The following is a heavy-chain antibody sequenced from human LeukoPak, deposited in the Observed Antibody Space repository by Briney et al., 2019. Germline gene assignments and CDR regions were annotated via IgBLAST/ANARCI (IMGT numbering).Heavy chain of an antibody. CDR1: GFTFSSYG. D-gene: IGHD6-19*01. CDR3: ARGARLAVAGTRYYYYYYYMDV. J-gene: IGHJ6*03. Sequence: GGSLRLSCAASGFTFSSYGMHWVRQAPGKGLEWVAVISYDGSNKYYADSVKGRFTISRDNAKNSLYLQMNSLRAEDTALYYCARGARLAVAGTRYYYYYYYMDVWGKGTTVTVSS. V-gene: IGHV3-30*03. CDR2: ISYDGSNK.